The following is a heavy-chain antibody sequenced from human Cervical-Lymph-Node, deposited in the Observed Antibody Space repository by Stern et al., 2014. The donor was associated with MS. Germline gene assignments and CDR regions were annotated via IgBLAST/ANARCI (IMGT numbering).Heavy chain of an antibody. D-gene: IGHD3-10*01. CDR2: ISSDGSKA. Sequence: MQLVESGGGVVQPGRALRLSCAATGFNFSSYAMQWVRQAPGKGLEWLAVISSDGSKAYYTESVKGRFTVSRDNSKNTLFLQVSSLRPEDTAEYYCARDLVWFGELDWGAMDVWGHGTTVTVSS. CDR1: GFNFSSYA. V-gene: IGHV3-30-3*01. J-gene: IGHJ6*02. CDR3: ARDLVWFGELDWGAMDV.